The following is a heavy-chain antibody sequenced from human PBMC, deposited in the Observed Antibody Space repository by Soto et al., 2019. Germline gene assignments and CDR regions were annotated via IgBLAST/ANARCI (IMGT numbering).Heavy chain of an antibody. CDR2: ISGSGGST. CDR3: ASDSDSSGWYNDAFDI. Sequence: EVQLLESGGGLVQPGGSLRLSCAASGFTFSSYAMSWVRQAPGKGLEWVSAISGSGGSTYYADSVKGRFTISRDNSKNTLYLQMNSLRAEDTAVYYCASDSDSSGWYNDAFDIWGQGTMVTVSS. CDR1: GFTFSSYA. V-gene: IGHV3-23*01. J-gene: IGHJ3*02. D-gene: IGHD6-19*01.